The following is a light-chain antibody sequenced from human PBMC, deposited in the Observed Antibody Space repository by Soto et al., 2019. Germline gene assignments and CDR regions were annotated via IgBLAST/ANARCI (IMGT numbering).Light chain of an antibody. CDR3: QQYGNSPRT. J-gene: IGKJ1*01. Sequence: EIVLTQSPGTLSLSPGERATLSCRASQSVSNNYLACFQQTPGQAPRLLIYDTSRRATGIPDRFSGSGSGTGFTLTISTLEPDDSAMYYCQQYGNSPRTFGQGTKVEIK. V-gene: IGKV3-20*01. CDR2: DTS. CDR1: QSVSNNY.